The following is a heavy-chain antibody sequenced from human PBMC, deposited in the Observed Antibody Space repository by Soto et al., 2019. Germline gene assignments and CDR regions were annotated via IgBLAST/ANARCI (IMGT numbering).Heavy chain of an antibody. J-gene: IGHJ4*02. D-gene: IGHD6-19*01. CDR3: ARRTVNIRTFYSGLKTHCFDY. CDR1: GDSMSSSDYY. Sequence: SETLXLTCAVSGDSMSSSDYYWGWIRQPPGKGLEWIGSIYYSGSTYYNPSLQSRVAISVDTSKNQFSLKLKSVTAADTAIYYCARRTVNIRTFYSGLKTHCFDYWGQGAPVTVS. V-gene: IGHV4-39*01. CDR2: IYYSGST.